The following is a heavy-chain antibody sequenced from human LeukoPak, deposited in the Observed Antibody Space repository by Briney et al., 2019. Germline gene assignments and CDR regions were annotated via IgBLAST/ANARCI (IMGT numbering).Heavy chain of an antibody. CDR1: GFTFSDYY. V-gene: IGHV3-11*01. J-gene: IGHJ4*02. Sequence: PGGSLRLSCAASGFTFSDYYMSWIRQAPGKGLEWVSYISSSGSTIYYADSVKGRFTISRDNAKNSLYLQMNSLRVEDTAVYYCARLVTVAGRYYFDYWGQGTLVTVSS. CDR2: ISSSGSTI. D-gene: IGHD6-19*01. CDR3: ARLVTVAGRYYFDY.